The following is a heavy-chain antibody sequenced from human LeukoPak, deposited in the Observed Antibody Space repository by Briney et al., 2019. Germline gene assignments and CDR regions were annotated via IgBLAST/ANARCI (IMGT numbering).Heavy chain of an antibody. Sequence: GGSLRLSCTASGFTFGDYAMSWVRQAPGKGLEWVGIIRSKAYGGTTEYAASVKGRFTISRDDSKSIAYLQMNSLKTEDTAVYYCTRDQYCSSTSCYVFDYWGQGTLVTVSS. D-gene: IGHD2-2*01. V-gene: IGHV3-49*04. CDR2: IRSKAYGGTT. J-gene: IGHJ4*02. CDR3: TRDQYCSSTSCYVFDY. CDR1: GFTFGDYA.